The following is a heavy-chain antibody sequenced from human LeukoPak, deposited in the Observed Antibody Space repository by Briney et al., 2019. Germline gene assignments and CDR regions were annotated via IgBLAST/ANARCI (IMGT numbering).Heavy chain of an antibody. D-gene: IGHD5-18*01. CDR1: GFTFTTYA. CDR3: ARHRDNTAGPLDV. V-gene: IGHV3-23*01. CDR2: ILTSDGNP. Sequence: GGSLRLSCAASGFTFTTYAMNWVRQAPGKGLEWISSILTSDGNPYFADSVKGRFTISRDNSKNTVDLQMNSLRAEDTAVYYCARHRDNTAGPLDVWGQGTTVTVSS. J-gene: IGHJ6*02.